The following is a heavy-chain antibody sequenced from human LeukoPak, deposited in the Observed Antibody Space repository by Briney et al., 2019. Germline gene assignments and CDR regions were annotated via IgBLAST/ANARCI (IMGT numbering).Heavy chain of an antibody. D-gene: IGHD6-13*01. V-gene: IGHV1-2*06. J-gene: IGHJ4*02. CDR3: ARAQQLTTYYFDS. CDR2: INPNSGGT. CDR1: GYTFTGYY. Sequence: ASVKVSCKASGYTFTGYYMHWVRQAPGQGLEWMGRINPNSGGTNYAQKFQGRVTMTRDTSISTAYMELGSLRSDDTAVYYCARAQQLTTYYFDSWGREPWSPSPQ.